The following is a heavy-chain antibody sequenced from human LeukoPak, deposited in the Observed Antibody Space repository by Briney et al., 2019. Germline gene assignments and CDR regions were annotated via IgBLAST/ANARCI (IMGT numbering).Heavy chain of an antibody. CDR3: AREKDSSGCFDY. D-gene: IGHD6-19*01. CDR1: GGSISSYY. CDR2: IYYSGST. J-gene: IGHJ4*02. V-gene: IGHV4-59*01. Sequence: TSETLSLTCTVSGGSISSYYWSWIRQPPGKGLEWIGYIYYSGSTNYNPSLKSRVTISVDTSKNQFSLKLSSVTAADTAVYYCAREKDSSGCFDYWGQGTLVTVSS.